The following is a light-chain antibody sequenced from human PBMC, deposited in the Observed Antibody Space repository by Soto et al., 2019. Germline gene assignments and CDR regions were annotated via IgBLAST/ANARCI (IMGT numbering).Light chain of an antibody. CDR3: AAWDDSLDAVL. CDR2: SNN. V-gene: IGLV1-44*01. J-gene: IGLJ2*01. Sequence: QSVLTHPPSASGTPGQRVTISCSGSTSDIGSNTVHWYQQVPGTAPKLLIYSNNQRPSGVPDRFSGSKSGTSVTLAIRGLQSEDEADYYCAAWDDSLDAVLFGGGTKLTVL. CDR1: TSDIGSNT.